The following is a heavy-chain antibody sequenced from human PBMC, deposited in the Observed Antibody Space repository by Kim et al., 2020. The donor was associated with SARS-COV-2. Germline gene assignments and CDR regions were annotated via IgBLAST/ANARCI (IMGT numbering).Heavy chain of an antibody. Sequence: GGSLRLSCAASGFTFSSYAMSWVRQAPGKGLEWVSAISGSGGSTYYADSVKGRFTISRDNSKNTLYLQMNSLRAEDTAVYYCAKSGAAIKTWIQLWYYYGMDVWGQGTTVTVSS. CDR1: GFTFSSYA. D-gene: IGHD5-18*01. CDR2: ISGSGGST. CDR3: AKSGAAIKTWIQLWYYYGMDV. V-gene: IGHV3-23*01. J-gene: IGHJ6*02.